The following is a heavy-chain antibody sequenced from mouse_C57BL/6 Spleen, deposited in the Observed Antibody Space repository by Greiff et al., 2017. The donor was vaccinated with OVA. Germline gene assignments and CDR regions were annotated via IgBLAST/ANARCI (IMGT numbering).Heavy chain of an antibody. CDR3: DRSDSYYAMDY. Sequence: VKLVESGPELVKPGASVKISCKASGYAFSSSWMNWVKQRPGKGLEWIGRIYPGDGDTNYNGKFKGKATLTADKSSSTAYMQLSRLTSEDSAVYFCDRSDSYYAMDYWGQGTSVTVSA. CDR2: IYPGDGDT. J-gene: IGHJ4*01. CDR1: GYAFSSSW. D-gene: IGHD2-13*01. V-gene: IGHV1-82*01.